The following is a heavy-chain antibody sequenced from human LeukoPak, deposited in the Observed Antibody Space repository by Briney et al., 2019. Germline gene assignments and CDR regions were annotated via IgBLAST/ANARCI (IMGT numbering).Heavy chain of an antibody. J-gene: IGHJ3*02. V-gene: IGHV4-59*08. CDR2: IYYSGST. D-gene: IGHD3-22*01. CDR3: ARLSMIVVVLYAFDI. Sequence: KPSETLSLTCTVSGGSISSYYWSWIRQPPGKGLEWIGYIYYSGSTNYNPSLKSRVTISVDTSKNQFSLKLSSVTAADTAVYYCARLSMIVVVLYAFDIWGQGTMVTVSS. CDR1: GGSISSYY.